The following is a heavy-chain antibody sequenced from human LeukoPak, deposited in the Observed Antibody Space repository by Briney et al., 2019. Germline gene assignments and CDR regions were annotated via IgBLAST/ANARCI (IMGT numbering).Heavy chain of an antibody. J-gene: IGHJ4*02. CDR2: IYDSGST. CDR3: ARRGTSWYYFDY. V-gene: IGHV4-59*08. D-gene: IGHD6-13*01. Sequence: PSETLSLTCTVSGASISSYYWSWIRQPPGKGLEWIGYIYDSGSTNYNPSLKSRDTVSVDTSKNQFSLKLYSVTAADTAVYYCARRGTSWYYFDYWGQGTLVTVSS. CDR1: GASISSYY.